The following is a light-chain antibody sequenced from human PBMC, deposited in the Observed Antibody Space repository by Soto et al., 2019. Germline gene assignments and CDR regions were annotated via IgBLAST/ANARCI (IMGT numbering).Light chain of an antibody. CDR1: SSDIGLYTF. V-gene: IGLV2-14*03. Sequence: QSALTQPASVSGSPGQSITIPCTGSSSDIGLYTFVSWCQQHPGKAPKLLIYDVSYRPSGISDRFSGSKSGNTASLTISGLQPEDEADYYCSSYGATSTLFGGGTKVTV. CDR2: DVS. J-gene: IGLJ2*01. CDR3: SSYGATSTL.